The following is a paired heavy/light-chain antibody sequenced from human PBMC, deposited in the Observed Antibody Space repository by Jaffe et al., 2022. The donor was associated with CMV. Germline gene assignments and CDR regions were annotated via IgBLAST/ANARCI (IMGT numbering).Light chain of an antibody. CDR3: QQRSNWHPNT. CDR2: DAS. V-gene: IGKV3D-11*01. J-gene: IGKJ2*01. Sequence: EIVLTQSPATLSLSPGERATLSCRASQGVSSYLAWYQQKPGQAPRLLIYDASNRATGIPARFSGSGPGTDFTLTISSLEPEDFAVYYCQQRSNWHPNTFGQGTKLEIK. CDR1: QGVSSY.
Heavy chain of an antibody. J-gene: IGHJ6*03. CDR3: TVGPQGGDIVVVPAAMRDGEDYMDV. CDR2: IKSKTDGGTT. Sequence: EVQLVESGGGLVKPGGSLRLSCAASGFTFSNAWMSWVRQAPGKGLEWVGRIKSKTDGGTTDYAAPVKGRFTISRDDSKNTLYLQMNSLKTEDTAVYYCTVGPQGGDIVVVPAAMRDGEDYMDVWGKGTTVTVSS. CDR1: GFTFSNAW. V-gene: IGHV3-15*01. D-gene: IGHD2-2*01.